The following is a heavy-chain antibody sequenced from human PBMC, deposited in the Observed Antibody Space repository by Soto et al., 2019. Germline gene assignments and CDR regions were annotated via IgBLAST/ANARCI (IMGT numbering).Heavy chain of an antibody. CDR1: GFTFSDYY. V-gene: IGHV3-11*01. Sequence: QVQLVESGGGLVKTGGSLRLSCAASGFTFSDYYMSWIRQAPGKGLEWVSYISSSGSTIYYADSVKGRFTISRDNAKNSLYLQMNSLRAEDTAVYYCASRPTSCSGGSCYSYFDYWGQGTLVTVSS. J-gene: IGHJ4*02. D-gene: IGHD2-15*01. CDR2: ISSSGSTI. CDR3: ASRPTSCSGGSCYSYFDY.